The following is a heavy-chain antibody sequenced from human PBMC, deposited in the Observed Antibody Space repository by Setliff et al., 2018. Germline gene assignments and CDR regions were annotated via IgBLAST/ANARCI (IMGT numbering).Heavy chain of an antibody. V-gene: IGHV3-21*01. D-gene: IGHD4-17*01. CDR2: ISPDSYYI. J-gene: IGHJ4*02. CDR3: VRTLFLQYYGGRSGGYFDY. Sequence: GESLKISCTASGFTFRKHALAWVRQTPGKGLEWVSSISPDSYYIYYADSIKGRFTISRDNAKNSLYLQMDSLRAEDTAVYYCVRTLFLQYYGGRSGGYFDYWGQGSLVTVSS. CDR1: GFTFRKHA.